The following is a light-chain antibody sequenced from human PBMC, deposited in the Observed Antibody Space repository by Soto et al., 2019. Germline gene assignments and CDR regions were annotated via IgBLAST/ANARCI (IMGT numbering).Light chain of an antibody. V-gene: IGKV1-9*01. CDR2: GAS. J-gene: IGKJ5*01. Sequence: DIQRTQSPSTLSGSVGDRVTITCRASQTISSWLAWYQQRPGKAPKLLIYGASTLQSGVPSRFSGSESGAVFTLTISSLQPEDFATYYCQQLHSYPITFGQGTRREIK. CDR1: QTISSW. CDR3: QQLHSYPIT.